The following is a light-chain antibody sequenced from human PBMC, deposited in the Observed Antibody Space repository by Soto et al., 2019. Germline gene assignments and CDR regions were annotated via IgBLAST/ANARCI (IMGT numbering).Light chain of an antibody. V-gene: IGLV1-47*02. CDR1: RSNIGSNY. J-gene: IGLJ7*01. CDR3: AAWDDSLSGVI. Sequence: QSALTQPPSASGTPGQRVTISCSGSRSNIGSNYVYWYQQLPETAPKLLIYSNNQRPSGVPDRFSGSKSGTSASLAISGLRSEDEADYYCAAWDDSLSGVIFGGGTQLTVL. CDR2: SNN.